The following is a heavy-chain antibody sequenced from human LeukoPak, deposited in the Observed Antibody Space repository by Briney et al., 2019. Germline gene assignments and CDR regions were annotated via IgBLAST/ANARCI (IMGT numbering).Heavy chain of an antibody. Sequence: GGSLRLSCAASGFTFSSYAMHWVRQAPGKGLEWVAVISYDGSNKYYADSVKGRFTISRDNSKTTLYLQMNSLRAEDTAVYYCARGPNYDILTGSFDYWGQGTLVTVSS. D-gene: IGHD3-9*01. CDR3: ARGPNYDILTGSFDY. V-gene: IGHV3-30-3*01. J-gene: IGHJ4*02. CDR2: ISYDGSNK. CDR1: GFTFSSYA.